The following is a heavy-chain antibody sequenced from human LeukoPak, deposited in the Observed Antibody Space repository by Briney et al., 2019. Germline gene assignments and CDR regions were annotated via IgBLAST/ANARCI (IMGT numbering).Heavy chain of an antibody. J-gene: IGHJ4*02. CDR1: GGTFSSYA. D-gene: IGHD3-10*01. CDR3: ARRGSPRVFRGVIDY. V-gene: IGHV1-69*04. CDR2: IIPILGIA. Sequence: SVKVSCKASGGTFSSYAISWVRQAPGQGLEWMGRIIPILGIANYAQKFQGRVTMTTDTSTSTAYMELRSLRSDDTAVYYCARRGSPRVFRGVIDYWGQGTLVTVSS.